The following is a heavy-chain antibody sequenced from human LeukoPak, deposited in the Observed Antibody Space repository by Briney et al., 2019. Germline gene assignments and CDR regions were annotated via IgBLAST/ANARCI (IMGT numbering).Heavy chain of an antibody. CDR3: ARVPPGIWSGYYTDIYWYFDL. D-gene: IGHD3-3*01. V-gene: IGHV4-31*03. CDR1: GGSISSGGYY. CDR2: IYYSGST. Sequence: NTSETLSLTCTVSGGSISSGGYYWSWIRQHPGKGLEWIGYIYYSGSTYYNPSLKSRVTISVDTSKNQFSLKLSSVTAADTAVYYCARVPPGIWSGYYTDIYWYFDLWGRGTLVTVSS. J-gene: IGHJ2*01.